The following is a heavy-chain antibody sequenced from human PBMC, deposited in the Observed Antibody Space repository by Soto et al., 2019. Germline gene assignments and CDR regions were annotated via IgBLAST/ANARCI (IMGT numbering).Heavy chain of an antibody. CDR3: GRCRTVCYAMDV. V-gene: IGHV1-18*01. J-gene: IGHJ6*02. CDR1: GYSFTGSG. Sequence: ASVKVSCKSSGYSFTGSGIAWVRQVPGQGPEWMGWISPYNGRKNYSQNDTGRGVMTTVISTKIVYSDLRSLTSDDTAMYYCGRCRTVCYAMDVWGQGTTVTVSS. D-gene: IGHD2-8*02. CDR2: ISPYNGRK.